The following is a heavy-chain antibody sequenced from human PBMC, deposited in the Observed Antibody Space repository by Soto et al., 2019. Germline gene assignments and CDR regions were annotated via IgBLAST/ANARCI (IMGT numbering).Heavy chain of an antibody. CDR1: GGSISSSNW. D-gene: IGHD1-26*01. J-gene: IGHJ4*02. CDR3: ASRPANLIVGATEFDY. V-gene: IGHV4-4*02. Sequence: QVQLQESGPGLVKPSGTLSLTCAVSGGSISSSNWWSWVRQPPGKGLEWIGEIYHSGSTNYNPSLKSRVTISVDKSNNQFSLKLSSVTAADTAVYYCASRPANLIVGATEFDYWGQGTLVTVSS. CDR2: IYHSGST.